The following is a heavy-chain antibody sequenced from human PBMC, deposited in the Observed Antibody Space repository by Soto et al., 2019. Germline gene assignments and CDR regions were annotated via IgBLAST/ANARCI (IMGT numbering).Heavy chain of an antibody. J-gene: IGHJ2*01. D-gene: IGHD4-17*01. V-gene: IGHV4-30-4*01. CDR2: IYDSGST. CDR1: GGSISGGVYY. Sequence: QVQLQESGPGLVKPSETLSLTCTVSGGSISGGVYYWSWIRQPPGKGLEWIGYIYDSGSTYYTPSLKSRVTLSVDTSKNQFSLRLSSVTAADTAVYYCAREIIPLTTDWYFDLWGRGTLVTVSS. CDR3: AREIIPLTTDWYFDL.